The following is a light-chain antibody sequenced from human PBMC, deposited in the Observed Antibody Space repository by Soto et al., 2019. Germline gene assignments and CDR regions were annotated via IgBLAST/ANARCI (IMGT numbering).Light chain of an antibody. J-gene: IGLJ1*01. CDR3: SSYTSSSTPDV. CDR2: DVS. Sequence: QSVMTQPASVSGSPGRSIAMSCTGTSSDVGGYNYVSWYQHHPGKVPKLMIYDVSNRPSGVSDRFSGSKSGNTASLTISGLQAEDEADYYCSSYTSSSTPDVFGTGTKLTVL. V-gene: IGLV2-14*03. CDR1: SSDVGGYNY.